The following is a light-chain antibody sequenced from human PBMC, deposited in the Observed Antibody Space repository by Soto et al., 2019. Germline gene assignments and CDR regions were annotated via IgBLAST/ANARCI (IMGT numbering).Light chain of an antibody. CDR1: SRDIGGYDF. V-gene: IGLV2-8*01. CDR3: SSYSDTNIWA. J-gene: IGLJ1*01. CDR2: NVN. Sequence: QSALTQPPSASGSPGQAVTISCTGTSRDIGGYDFVSWYQVRPGEAPQLIIYNVNGRPSGVPRRFSGSKSGNTASLTVSGLQAVDEADYYCSSYSDTNIWAFGNGTKVTVL.